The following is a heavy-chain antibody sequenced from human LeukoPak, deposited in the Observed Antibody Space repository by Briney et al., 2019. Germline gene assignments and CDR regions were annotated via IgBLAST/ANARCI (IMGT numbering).Heavy chain of an antibody. CDR2: INAGNGNT. Sequence: ASVKVSCKASGYTFTSCAMHWVRQAPGQRLEWMGWINAGNGNTKYSQKFQGRVTITRDTSASTAYMELSSLRSEDTAVYYCARKDDILTGSLDYWGQGTLVTVSS. D-gene: IGHD3-9*01. J-gene: IGHJ4*02. CDR3: ARKDDILTGSLDY. V-gene: IGHV1-3*01. CDR1: GYTFTSCA.